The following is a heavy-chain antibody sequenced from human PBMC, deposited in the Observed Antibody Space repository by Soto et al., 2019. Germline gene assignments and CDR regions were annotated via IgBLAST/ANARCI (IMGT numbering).Heavy chain of an antibody. J-gene: IGHJ4*02. CDR1: GITFSTYS. V-gene: IGHV3-48*02. D-gene: IGHD3-10*01. Sequence: EVQLVESGGGLVQPGGSLRLSCAASGITFSTYSINWVRQAPGRGLEWVSFIGSIGTPIYYADSVKGRFTISRDNAKSSLYLQMNSLRDEDTAVYYCARAGAGRRGSGSSPLDYWGQGTLVTVSS. CDR3: ARAGAGRRGSGSSPLDY. CDR2: IGSIGTPI.